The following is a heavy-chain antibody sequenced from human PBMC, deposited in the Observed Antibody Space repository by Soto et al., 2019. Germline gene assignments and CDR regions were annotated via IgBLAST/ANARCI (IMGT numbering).Heavy chain of an antibody. Sequence: PGGSLRLSCAASGFSFSSYAMTWVRQAPGKGLEWVSAISGSGSITYYADSVKGRFTISRDNSENTLDLQMNSLRAEDTAVYYCAKDIRGLRGAYYFDNWGQGILVTVSS. CDR2: ISGSGSIT. J-gene: IGHJ4*02. D-gene: IGHD3-10*01. V-gene: IGHV3-23*01. CDR1: GFSFSSYA. CDR3: AKDIRGLRGAYYFDN.